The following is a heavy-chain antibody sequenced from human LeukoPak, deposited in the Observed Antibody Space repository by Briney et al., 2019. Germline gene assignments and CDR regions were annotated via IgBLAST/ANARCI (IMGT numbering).Heavy chain of an antibody. CDR3: ARGQNAATTESYYYHMDV. CDR1: GGSFSGYY. V-gene: IGHV4-34*01. Sequence: PSDTVSLTCAVYGGSFSGYYWRWIRQPPGKGREWIGVLNHSGSTNYNPSLKSRVTISVDTSKNQFSLKLSSVTAADTAVYYCARGQNAATTESYYYHMDVWGKGTTVTVSS. J-gene: IGHJ6*03. CDR2: LNHSGST. D-gene: IGHD1-14*01.